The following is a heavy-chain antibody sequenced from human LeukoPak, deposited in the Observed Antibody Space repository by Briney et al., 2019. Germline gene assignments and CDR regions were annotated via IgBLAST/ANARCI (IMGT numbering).Heavy chain of an antibody. Sequence: ASVKVSCKASGYTFTSYGISWVRQAPGQGLEWMGWISAYNGNTNYAQKLQGRVTMTTDTSTSTAYMELRSLRSDDTAVYYCARDGQIRFLEWLPLDCWGQGTLVTVSS. CDR2: ISAYNGNT. D-gene: IGHD3-3*01. V-gene: IGHV1-18*01. CDR3: ARDGQIRFLEWLPLDC. CDR1: GYTFTSYG. J-gene: IGHJ4*02.